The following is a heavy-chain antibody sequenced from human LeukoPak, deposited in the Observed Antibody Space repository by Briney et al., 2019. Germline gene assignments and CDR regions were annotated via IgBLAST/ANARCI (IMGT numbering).Heavy chain of an antibody. J-gene: IGHJ4*02. CDR2: IRSRPNNYTT. CDR3: SRKLGNAVEN. CDR1: GFAFSGSD. D-gene: IGHD7-27*01. V-gene: IGHV3-73*01. Sequence: GGSLKLSCAASGFAFSGSDMHWVRQASGKELEWVGRIRSRPNNYTTAYAASVKGRFTISRDDSNNMAYLQMNNLKSDDTAVYYCSRKLGNAVENWGQGVLVIVSS.